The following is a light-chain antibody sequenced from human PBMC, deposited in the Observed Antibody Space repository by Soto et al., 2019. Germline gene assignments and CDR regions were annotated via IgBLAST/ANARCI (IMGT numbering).Light chain of an antibody. CDR2: GAS. Sequence: EIVLTQSPGTLSLSPGERATLSCRASQSVTSTYLAWYQQKPGQPPRLLIYGASNRATGIPDRFSGSGSGKDFTLTISRLEPEDVTVYYCQQYHSLPTTFGPGTKVDI. CDR1: QSVTSTY. CDR3: QQYHSLPTT. J-gene: IGKJ3*01. V-gene: IGKV3-20*01.